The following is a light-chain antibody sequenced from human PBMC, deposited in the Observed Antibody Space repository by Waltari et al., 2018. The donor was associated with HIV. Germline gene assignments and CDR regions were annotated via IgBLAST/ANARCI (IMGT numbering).Light chain of an antibody. J-gene: IGKJ5*01. Sequence: EIVLTQSPATLSLSPGERATLSCRASQSVGSYLAWYQHKPGQAPRLLIYDASNRATGIPARFSGSGSGTDFTLTISSLEPDDFAVYYCQQRSNWPSITFGQGTRLEIK. CDR3: QQRSNWPSIT. V-gene: IGKV3-11*01. CDR2: DAS. CDR1: QSVGSY.